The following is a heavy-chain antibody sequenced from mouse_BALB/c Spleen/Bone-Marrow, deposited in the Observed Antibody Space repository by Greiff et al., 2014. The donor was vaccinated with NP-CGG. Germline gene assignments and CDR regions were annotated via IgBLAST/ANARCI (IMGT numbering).Heavy chain of an antibody. CDR1: GYTFTSYY. CDR3: ARHKGAMDY. V-gene: IGHV1S56*01. D-gene: IGHD6-1*01. CDR2: IYPGNVNT. Sequence: VKLMESGPELVKPGASVRISCKASGYTFTSYYIHWVKQRPGQGLEWIGWIYPGNVNTKYNEKFKVKATLTADKSSSTAYMQLSSLTSEDSAVYFCARHKGAMDYWGQGTSVTVSS. J-gene: IGHJ4*01.